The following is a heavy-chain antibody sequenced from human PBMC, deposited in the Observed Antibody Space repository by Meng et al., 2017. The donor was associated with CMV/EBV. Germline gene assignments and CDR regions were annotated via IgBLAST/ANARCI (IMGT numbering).Heavy chain of an antibody. J-gene: IGHJ6*02. CDR1: GFTFSSYG. V-gene: IGHV3-21*01. CDR3: AAPRGLQYRPSRFYYGMDV. D-gene: IGHD5-24*01. Sequence: GESLKISCAASGFTFSSYGMNWVRQAPGKGLEWVSSISSSSSYIYYADSVKGRFTISRDNAKNSLYLEMSSLRSEETTVYYCAAPRGLQYRPSRFYYGMDVWGQGTTVTVSS. CDR2: ISSSSSYI.